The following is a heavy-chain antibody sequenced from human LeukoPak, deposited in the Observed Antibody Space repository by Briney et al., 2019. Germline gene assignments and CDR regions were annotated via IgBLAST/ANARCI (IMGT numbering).Heavy chain of an antibody. Sequence: GGSLRLSCAASGFTFSTYWMSWVRQAPGKGLEWVANIKQDGSEKYYVDSVKGRFTISRDNAKNSLYLLMNSLRAEDTAVYFCARGGGNFDCWGQGTLVTVSS. V-gene: IGHV3-7*01. CDR2: IKQDGSEK. J-gene: IGHJ4*02. CDR3: ARGGGNFDC. CDR1: GFTFSTYW.